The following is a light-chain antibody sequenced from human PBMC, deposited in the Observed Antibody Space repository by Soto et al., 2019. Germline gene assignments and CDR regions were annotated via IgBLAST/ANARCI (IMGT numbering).Light chain of an antibody. CDR2: EVT. J-gene: IGLJ1*01. Sequence: QSALAQPASVSGSPEQSITISCTGTSSDVGTYNLVSWYQQHPGKAPKLIIYEVTERPSGVSNRFSGSKFGNTASLTSSGLLPDDAVDYYCCSYVGRSAFPYVVGTGTKLAFL. V-gene: IGLV2-23*02. CDR3: CSYVGRSAFPYV. CDR1: SSDVGTYNL.